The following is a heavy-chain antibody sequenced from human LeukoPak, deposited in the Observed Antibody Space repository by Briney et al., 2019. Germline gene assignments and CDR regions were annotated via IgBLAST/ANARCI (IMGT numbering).Heavy chain of an antibody. J-gene: IGHJ3*02. Sequence: SETLSLTCAVYGGSFSGYYWSWIRQPPGKGLEWIGEINHSGSTNYNPSLKSRVTISVDTSKNQFSLKLSSVTAADTAVYYCARLGRQRIFKTRGAFDIWGQGTMVTVSS. V-gene: IGHV4-34*01. D-gene: IGHD2/OR15-2a*01. CDR3: ARLGRQRIFKTRGAFDI. CDR1: GGSFSGYY. CDR2: INHSGST.